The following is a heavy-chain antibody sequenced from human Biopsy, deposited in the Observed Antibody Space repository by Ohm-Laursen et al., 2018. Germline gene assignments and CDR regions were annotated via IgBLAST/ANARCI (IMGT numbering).Heavy chain of an antibody. CDR3: ARDPIVGSKADGMDV. D-gene: IGHD1-26*01. V-gene: IGHV3-33*01. CDR1: GFTFSVYA. CDR2: IWYDGSSE. Sequence: SLRLSCTASGFTFSVYAMHWVRQAPVKGLEWVAIIWYDGSSEYYADSVKGRFPISRDNSRNTVYLQMNSLRAEDTAIYYCARDPIVGSKADGMDVWGQGTTVTVSS. J-gene: IGHJ6*02.